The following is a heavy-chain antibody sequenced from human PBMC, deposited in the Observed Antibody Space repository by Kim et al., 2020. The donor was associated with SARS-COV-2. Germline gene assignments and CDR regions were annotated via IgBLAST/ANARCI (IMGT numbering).Heavy chain of an antibody. CDR2: IYWDDDK. CDR3: AHTQEGYSYGFGEDYFDY. CDR1: GFSLSTSGVG. D-gene: IGHD5-18*01. Sequence: SGPTLVNPTQTLTLTCTFSGFSLSTSGVGVGWIRQPPGKALEWLALIYWDDDKRYSPSLKSRLTITKDTSKNQVVLTMTNMDPVDTATYYCAHTQEGYSYGFGEDYFDYWGQGTLVTVSS. J-gene: IGHJ4*02. V-gene: IGHV2-5*02.